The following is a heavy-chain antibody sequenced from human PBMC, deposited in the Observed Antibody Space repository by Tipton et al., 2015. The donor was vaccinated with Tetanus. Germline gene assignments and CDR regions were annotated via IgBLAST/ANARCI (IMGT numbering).Heavy chain of an antibody. CDR1: GASISSGGYF. CDR3: ARDQGGGRVVRLNWLDP. CDR2: IYYSGDT. V-gene: IGHV4-31*03. J-gene: IGHJ5*02. Sequence: TLSLTCSVSGASISSGGYFWNWIRHRPGKGLEWIGYIYYSGDTYYNPSLKSRVSMSVDTSKNQFSLNLTSVTAADTGVYYCARDQGGGRVVRLNWLDPWGQGTLVTVSS. D-gene: IGHD6-6*01.